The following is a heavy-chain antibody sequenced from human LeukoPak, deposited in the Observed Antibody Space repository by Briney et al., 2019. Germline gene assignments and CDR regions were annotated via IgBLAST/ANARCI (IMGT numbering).Heavy chain of an antibody. J-gene: IGHJ4*02. Sequence: SETLSLTCAVSGGSISSSSYHGTWIRQPPGKTLGWMGCSHKGGGPHYNPSLRSGVTISLDRPKSQFSWRLSSVTAPDTACYYCATLIGLGEVSPYFDSWGQGRLVTVSS. V-gene: IGHV4-61*05. D-gene: IGHD3-16*01. CDR2: SHKGGGP. CDR3: ATLIGLGEVSPYFDS. CDR1: GGSISSSSYH.